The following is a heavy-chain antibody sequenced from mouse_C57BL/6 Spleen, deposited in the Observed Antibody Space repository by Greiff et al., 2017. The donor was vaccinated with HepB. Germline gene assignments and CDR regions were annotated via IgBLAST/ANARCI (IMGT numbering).Heavy chain of an antibody. V-gene: IGHV5-9*01. J-gene: IGHJ4*01. Sequence: EVHLVESGGGLVKPGGSLKLSCAASGFTFSSYTMSWVRQTPEKRLEWVATISGGGGNTYYPDSVKGRFTISRDNAKNTLYLQMSSLRSEDTALYYCALWLRYAMDYWGQGTSVTVSS. CDR2: ISGGGGNT. D-gene: IGHD2-2*01. CDR1: GFTFSSYT. CDR3: ALWLRYAMDY.